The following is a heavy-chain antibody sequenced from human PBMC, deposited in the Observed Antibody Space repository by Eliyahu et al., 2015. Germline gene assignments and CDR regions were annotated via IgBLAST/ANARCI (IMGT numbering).Heavy chain of an antibody. CDR2: IIPIFGTA. CDR3: ALDYYDSSGRPGGRLFDY. J-gene: IGHJ4*02. CDR1: GGTXXXXA. D-gene: IGHD3-22*01. V-gene: IGHV1-69*01. Sequence: QVQLVQSGAEVKKPGSSVKVSXKASGGTXXXXAXXWVRQAPGQGLEWMGGIIPIFGTANYAQKFQGRVTITADESTSTAYMELSSLRSEDTAVYYCALDYYDSSGRPGGRLFDYWGQGTLVTVSS.